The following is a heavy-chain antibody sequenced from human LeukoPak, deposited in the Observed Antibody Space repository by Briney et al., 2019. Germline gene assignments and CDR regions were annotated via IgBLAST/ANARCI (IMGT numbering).Heavy chain of an antibody. CDR2: IYNSGSA. CDR1: GGSISTYY. D-gene: IGHD6-19*01. CDR3: ARHGSGRSFDY. Sequence: SETLSLTCKVSGGSISTYYWSWFRQPPGKGLEWIGYIYNSGSATYNPSLKSRVTISVDTSKNQFSLKLTSVSTTDTAVYYCARHGSGRSFDYWDQGVLVTVSS. V-gene: IGHV4-59*01. J-gene: IGHJ4*02.